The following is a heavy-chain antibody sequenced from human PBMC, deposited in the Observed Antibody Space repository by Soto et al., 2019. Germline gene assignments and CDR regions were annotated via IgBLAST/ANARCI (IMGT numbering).Heavy chain of an antibody. J-gene: IGHJ6*02. Sequence: EVQLLESGGGLVQPGGSLRLPCAASGFTFSSYALSWVRQAPGKGLEWVSTISGSGDRTFYADSMKGRFSISRDNSKNTLYLQMNSLRAEDTARYYCAKDNLLWFADLSLPQDYYYGMDGWGQGTTVTVSS. V-gene: IGHV3-23*01. CDR1: GFTFSSYA. CDR3: AKDNLLWFADLSLPQDYYYGMDG. CDR2: ISGSGDRT. D-gene: IGHD3-10*01.